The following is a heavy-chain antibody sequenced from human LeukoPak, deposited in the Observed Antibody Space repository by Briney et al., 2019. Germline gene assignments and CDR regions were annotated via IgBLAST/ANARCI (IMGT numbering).Heavy chain of an antibody. CDR1: GGTFSSYT. D-gene: IGHD2-21*01. V-gene: IGHV1-69*01. CDR2: IIPIFGTT. CDR3: ARGWQLGGDLGDAFDI. J-gene: IGHJ3*02. Sequence: PVKVSCKTSGGTFSSYTITWVRQAPGQGLEWMGGIIPIFGTTNYAQKFQGRVTITADESTSTAYMELSSLRSEDTAVYYCARGWQLGGDLGDAFDIWGQGTMVTVSS.